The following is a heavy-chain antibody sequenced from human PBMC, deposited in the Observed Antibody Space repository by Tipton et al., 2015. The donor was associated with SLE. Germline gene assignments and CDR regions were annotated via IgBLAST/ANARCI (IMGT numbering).Heavy chain of an antibody. CDR2: IYTRGST. D-gene: IGHD2-15*01. J-gene: IGHJ6*03. CDR1: GDSISRGSYY. Sequence: TLSLTCTVSGDSISRGSYYWSWIRQSAGKGLEWIGRIYTRGSTNYNLSLKSRVTISVDTSKNQFSLKLNSVTAADTALYYCARSASSNLHYMDVWGKGTTVTISS. V-gene: IGHV4-61*02. CDR3: ARSASSNLHYMDV.